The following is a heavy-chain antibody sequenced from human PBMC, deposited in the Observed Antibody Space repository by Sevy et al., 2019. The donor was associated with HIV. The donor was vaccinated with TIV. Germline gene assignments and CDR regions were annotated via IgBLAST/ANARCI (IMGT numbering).Heavy chain of an antibody. CDR1: GYTFTSYD. D-gene: IGHD2-2*01. Sequence: ASVKVSCKASGYTFTSYDISWVRQAPGEGLEWMGWISVYNRNTNYAQKLQGRVTMTTDTSTSTAYMELRSLRSDDTAVYYCARVLHRGYQLGWFDPWGQGTLVTVSS. J-gene: IGHJ5*02. CDR2: ISVYNRNT. V-gene: IGHV1-18*01. CDR3: ARVLHRGYQLGWFDP.